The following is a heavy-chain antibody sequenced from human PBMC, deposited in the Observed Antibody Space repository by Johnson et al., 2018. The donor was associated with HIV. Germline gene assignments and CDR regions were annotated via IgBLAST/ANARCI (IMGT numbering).Heavy chain of an antibody. CDR2: ISYDGSNK. CDR3: AKDSSFSYYYSDAFDI. J-gene: IGHJ3*02. D-gene: IGHD3-10*01. V-gene: IGHV3-30*04. Sequence: QVQLVESWGGLVQPGGSLRLSCAASGLTFSHYPMHWVRQAPGKGLDWVAVISYDGSNKYYADSVKGRFTISRDNSKNTLYLQMNSLRAEDTAVYYCAKDSSFSYYYSDAFDIWGQGTMVTVSS. CDR1: GLTFSHYP.